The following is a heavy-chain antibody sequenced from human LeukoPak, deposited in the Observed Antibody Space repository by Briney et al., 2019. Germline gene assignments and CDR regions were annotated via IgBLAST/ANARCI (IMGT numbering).Heavy chain of an antibody. J-gene: IGHJ4*02. CDR2: ISTSGNTI. CDR3: ARGSGTSL. CDR1: GFTLSSYE. V-gene: IGHV3-48*03. Sequence: GGSLRLSCAASGFTLSSYEMNWGRQAPGKGLEWLSYISTSGNTIYYADSVKGRFTISRDNTKSSLYLQMNSLGAEDTAVYYCARGSGTSLWGQGTLVTVSS.